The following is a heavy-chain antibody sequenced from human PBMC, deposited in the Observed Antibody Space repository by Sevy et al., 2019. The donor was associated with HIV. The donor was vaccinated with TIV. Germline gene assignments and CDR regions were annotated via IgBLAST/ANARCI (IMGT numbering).Heavy chain of an antibody. V-gene: IGHV3-30*02. J-gene: IGHJ4*02. CDR2: IRYDGSNK. D-gene: IGHD6-19*01. CDR1: RFTFSSYG. Sequence: GGSLRLSCAASRFTFSSYGMHWVRQAPGKGLEWVAFIRYDGSNKYYADSVKGRFTISRDNSKNTLYLQMNSLRAEDTAVYYCAKDPSAVAGSGGFDYWGQGTLVTVSS. CDR3: AKDPSAVAGSGGFDY.